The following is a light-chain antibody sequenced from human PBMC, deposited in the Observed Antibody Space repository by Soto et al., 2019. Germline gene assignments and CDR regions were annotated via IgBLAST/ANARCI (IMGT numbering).Light chain of an antibody. J-gene: IGKJ1*01. CDR1: QTLRRTY. CDR3: QQYGSTPRT. V-gene: IGKV3-20*01. CDR2: GAS. Sequence: IGLMQSPGTVSLSPGERATLSCRASQTLRRTYIAWYQQKPGQAPRLLIYGASSRATGVPDRFSGSGSGTDFTLTINRLEPEDFAVFYCQQYGSTPRTFGQGTKVDIK.